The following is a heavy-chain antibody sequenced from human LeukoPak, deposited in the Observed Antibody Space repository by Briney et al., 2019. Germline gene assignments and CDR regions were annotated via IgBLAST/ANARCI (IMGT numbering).Heavy chain of an antibody. Sequence: ASVKVSCKASGYTFTSYYMHWVRQAPGQGLEWMGIINPSGGSTSYAQKFQGRVTMTRDTSTSTVYMELSSLRSEDTAVYYCAREVEFGGVGIRGGYYYYMDVWGKGTTVTISS. CDR1: GYTFTSYY. V-gene: IGHV1-46*01. D-gene: IGHD2-8*02. J-gene: IGHJ6*03. CDR2: INPSGGST. CDR3: AREVEFGGVGIRGGYYYYMDV.